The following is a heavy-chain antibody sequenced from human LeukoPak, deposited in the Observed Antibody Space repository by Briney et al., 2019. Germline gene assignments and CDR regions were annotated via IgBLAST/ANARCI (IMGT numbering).Heavy chain of an antibody. CDR1: AYSFTTYW. Sequence: GESLKISCKGSAYSFTTYWIGWVRQMPGKGLDWMGIIYPGDSDTRYSPSFQGQVTISADKSISTAYLQWSSLKASDTAMYYCARQYAVTTEIDYWGQGTLVTVSS. CDR2: IYPGDSDT. CDR3: ARQYAVTTEIDY. D-gene: IGHD4-17*01. J-gene: IGHJ4*02. V-gene: IGHV5-51*01.